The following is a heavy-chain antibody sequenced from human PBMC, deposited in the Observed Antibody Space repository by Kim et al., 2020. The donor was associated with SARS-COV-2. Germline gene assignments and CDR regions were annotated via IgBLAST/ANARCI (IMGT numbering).Heavy chain of an antibody. Sequence: SETLSLTCTVSGGSISSYYWSWIRQPPGKGLEWIGYIYYSGSTNYNPSLKSRVTISVDTSKNQFSLKLSSVTAADTAVYYCARAPGSSGWYGYWGQGTLVTVSS. D-gene: IGHD6-19*01. CDR1: GGSISSYY. CDR3: ARAPGSSGWYGY. CDR2: IYYSGST. J-gene: IGHJ4*02. V-gene: IGHV4-59*01.